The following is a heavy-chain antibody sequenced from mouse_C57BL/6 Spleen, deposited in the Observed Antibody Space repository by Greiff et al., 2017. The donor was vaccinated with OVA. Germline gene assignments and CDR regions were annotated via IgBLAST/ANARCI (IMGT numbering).Heavy chain of an antibody. CDR1: GYSITSGYY. D-gene: IGHD3-1*01. V-gene: IGHV3-6*01. CDR3: ASGLDYFDY. J-gene: IGHJ2*01. Sequence: EVKLMESGPGLVKPSQSLSLTCSVTGYSITSGYYWNWIRQFPGNKLEWMGYISYDGSNNYNPSLKNRISITRDTSKNQFFLKLNSVTTEDTATYYCASGLDYFDYWGQGTTLTVSS. CDR2: ISYDGSN.